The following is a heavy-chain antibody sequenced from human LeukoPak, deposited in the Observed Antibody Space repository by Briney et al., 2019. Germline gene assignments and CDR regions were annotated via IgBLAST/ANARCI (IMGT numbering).Heavy chain of an antibody. Sequence: SETLSLTCTVPGGSISSSSYYWGWIRQPPGKGLEWIGSIYYSGSTYYNPSLKSRVTISVDTSKNQFSLRLSSVNAADTAVYYCAKAGVRYSNSRGLYAFDFWGPGTMVTVSS. J-gene: IGHJ3*01. CDR1: GGSISSSSYY. CDR2: IYYSGST. D-gene: IGHD2/OR15-2a*01. V-gene: IGHV4-39*01. CDR3: AKAGVRYSNSRGLYAFDF.